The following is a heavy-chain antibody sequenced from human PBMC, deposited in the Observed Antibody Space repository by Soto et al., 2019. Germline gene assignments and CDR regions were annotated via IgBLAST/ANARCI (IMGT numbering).Heavy chain of an antibody. J-gene: IGHJ4*02. D-gene: IGHD5-12*01. CDR3: ARDHHRYSGYDYVDY. V-gene: IGHV3-11*05. Sequence: GGSLRLSCVSSGFTFSDYYMSWIRQAPGKGLEWVSYISSSSSYTNYADSVKGRFTISRDNAKNSLYLQMNSLRAEDTAVYYCARDHHRYSGYDYVDYWGQGTLVTVSS. CDR1: GFTFSDYY. CDR2: ISSSSSYT.